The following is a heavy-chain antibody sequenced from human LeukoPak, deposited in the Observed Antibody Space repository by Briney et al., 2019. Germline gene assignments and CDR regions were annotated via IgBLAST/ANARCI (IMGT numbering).Heavy chain of an antibody. CDR1: GDSVSGISFY. Sequence: SETLSLTCTVSGDSVSGISFYWSWIRQPPGKGLQYIGYIQYSGSTNYNPSLKSRVTISVDTSKNQFSLKLSSVTAADTAVYYCASARGSNYGSLGDWGQGTLVTVSS. CDR2: IQYSGST. D-gene: IGHD5-18*01. V-gene: IGHV4-61*01. J-gene: IGHJ4*02. CDR3: ASARGSNYGSLGD.